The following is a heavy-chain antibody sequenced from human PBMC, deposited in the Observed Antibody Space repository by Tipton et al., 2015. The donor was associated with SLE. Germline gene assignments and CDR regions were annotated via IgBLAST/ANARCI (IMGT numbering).Heavy chain of an antibody. Sequence: TLSLTCAVSGGSIGSGGYSWNWIRQPPGKGLEWIGRIYTSGTTNYNPSLKSRVTMSVDTSKNQFSLRLSSVTAADTAVYYCRGTPYYYYYYMDVWGKGTTVTVSS. CDR2: IYTSGTT. D-gene: IGHD2-15*01. V-gene: IGHV4-61*02. J-gene: IGHJ6*03. CDR1: GGSIGSGGYS. CDR3: RGTPYYYYYYMDV.